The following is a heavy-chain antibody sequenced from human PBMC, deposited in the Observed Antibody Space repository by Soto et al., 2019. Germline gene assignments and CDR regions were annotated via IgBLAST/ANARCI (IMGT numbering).Heavy chain of an antibody. Sequence: EVQLVESGGGLVQPGGSLRLSCAASGFTVSSNYMSWVRQAPGKGLEWVSVIYSGGSTYYADSVKGRFTISRDNSKNTLYLQMNSLRAEDTAVYYCARDRPGRSSGWYSPPPTHFDYWGQGTLVTVSS. CDR1: GFTVSSNY. CDR2: IYSGGST. V-gene: IGHV3-66*01. CDR3: ARDRPGRSSGWYSPPPTHFDY. D-gene: IGHD6-19*01. J-gene: IGHJ4*02.